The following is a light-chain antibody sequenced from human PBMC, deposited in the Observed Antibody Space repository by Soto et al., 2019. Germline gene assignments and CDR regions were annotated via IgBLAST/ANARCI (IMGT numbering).Light chain of an antibody. CDR2: DVS. Sequence: QSALTQPASVSGSPGQSITISCTGTSSDVGGYNYVSWYQQHPGKAPKLLIYDVSTRPSGVSNRFSGSKSDNTASLTISGLQADDESDYYCSSYTTSSLYVFGTGTKLTVL. J-gene: IGLJ1*01. CDR1: SSDVGGYNY. V-gene: IGLV2-14*01. CDR3: SSYTTSSLYV.